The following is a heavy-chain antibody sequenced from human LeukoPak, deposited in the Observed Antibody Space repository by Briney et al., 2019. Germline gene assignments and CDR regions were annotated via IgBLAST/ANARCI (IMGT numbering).Heavy chain of an antibody. CDR2: MSSSSSYI. V-gene: IGHV3-21*01. CDR1: GFTFSSYS. D-gene: IGHD3-3*01. CDR3: ARDHRIFGVAYYYYLDV. J-gene: IGHJ6*03. Sequence: GGSLRLSCAASGFTFSSYSMNWVRQAPGKGLEWVSSMSSSSSYIYYADSVKGRFTISRDNAKNSLYLQMNSLRAEDTAVYYCARDHRIFGVAYYYYLDVWGKGTTVTVSS.